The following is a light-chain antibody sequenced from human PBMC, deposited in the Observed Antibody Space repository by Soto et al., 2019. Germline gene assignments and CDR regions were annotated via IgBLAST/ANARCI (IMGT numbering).Light chain of an antibody. CDR2: EGI. J-gene: IGLJ1*01. CDR1: SSTVGGFNV. CDR3: CSYVGATTYV. V-gene: IGLV2-23*01. Sequence: QSALTQPASVSGSPGQSITISCTGTSSTVGGFNVVSWYQQHPGKAPKVIIYEGIKRPSGVSNRFSGSNSGRTASLTISGLQAEDEADYYCCSYVGATTYVFGTGTRSPS.